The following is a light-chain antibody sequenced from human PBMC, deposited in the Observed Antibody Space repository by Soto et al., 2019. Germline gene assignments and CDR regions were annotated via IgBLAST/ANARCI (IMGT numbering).Light chain of an antibody. CDR3: CSYAGSYTLL. J-gene: IGLJ3*02. CDR2: DVT. Sequence: QPVLTQPRSVSGSPGQSITISCTGTSSNVGVYNYVSWYQHLPGRAPEVIIYDVTKRPSGVPDRFSGSKSGNTASLTISGLQAEDEAEYYCCSYAGSYTLLFGGGTKLTVL. CDR1: SSNVGVYNY. V-gene: IGLV2-11*01.